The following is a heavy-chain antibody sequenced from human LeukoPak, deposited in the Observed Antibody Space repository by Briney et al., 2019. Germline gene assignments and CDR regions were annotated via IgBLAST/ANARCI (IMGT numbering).Heavy chain of an antibody. CDR2: MGPNSGNT. Sequence: ASVKVSCKASRYTFTSHDINWVRQATGQGFGWMGWMGPNSGNTGYAQRFQGRVATTRNTSISTAYMELRSLRSDDTAVYYCARGGSEMNYFDYWGQGTLVTVSS. V-gene: IGHV1-8*01. CDR1: RYTFTSHD. J-gene: IGHJ4*02. CDR3: ARGGSEMNYFDY. D-gene: IGHD6-19*01.